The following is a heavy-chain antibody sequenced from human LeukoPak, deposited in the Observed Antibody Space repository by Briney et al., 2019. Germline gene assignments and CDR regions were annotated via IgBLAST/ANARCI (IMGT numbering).Heavy chain of an antibody. V-gene: IGHV1-69*13. CDR2: IIPIFGTA. CDR1: GGTFSIYV. J-gene: IGHJ1*01. Sequence: ASVKVSCKASGGTFSIYVISWVRQAPGQGLEWMGGIIPIFGTANYAQKFQGRVTITADESTSTAYMELSSLRSEDTAVYYCARDSLYYYDSSGYSHAEYFQHWGQGTLVTVSS. CDR3: ARDSLYYYDSSGYSHAEYFQH. D-gene: IGHD3-22*01.